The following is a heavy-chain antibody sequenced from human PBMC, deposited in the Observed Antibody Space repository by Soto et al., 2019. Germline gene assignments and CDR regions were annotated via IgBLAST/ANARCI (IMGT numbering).Heavy chain of an antibody. CDR2: IYYSGST. J-gene: IGHJ6*02. CDR3: ARGGCSGGSCPPQRYYGMDV. Sequence: TLSLTCTVSCGSVSSGSYYWSWIRQPPGKGLEWIGYIYYSGSTNYNPSLKSRVTISVDTSKNQFSLKLSSVTAADTAVYYCARGGCSGGSCPPQRYYGMDVWGQGTTVTVSS. D-gene: IGHD2-15*01. V-gene: IGHV4-61*01. CDR1: CGSVSSGSYY.